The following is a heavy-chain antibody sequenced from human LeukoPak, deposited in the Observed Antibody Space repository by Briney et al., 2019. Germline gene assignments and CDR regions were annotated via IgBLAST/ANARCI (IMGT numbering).Heavy chain of an antibody. D-gene: IGHD3-3*01. V-gene: IGHV3-21*01. J-gene: IGHJ6*03. Sequence: GGSLRLSCAASGFTFSSYSMNWVRQAPGKGLEWVSSISSSSSYIYYADSVKGRFTISRDNAKNSLYLQMNSLRAEDTAVYYCARVAIFGVVIMDVWGKGTTVTVSS. CDR3: ARVAIFGVVIMDV. CDR1: GFTFSSYS. CDR2: ISSSSSYI.